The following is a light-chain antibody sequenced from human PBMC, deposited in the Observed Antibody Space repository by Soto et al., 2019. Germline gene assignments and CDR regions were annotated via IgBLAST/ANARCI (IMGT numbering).Light chain of an antibody. J-gene: IGLJ1*01. Sequence: QSALTQPASVSGSPGQSITISCTGTSSDVGGYNYVSSYQQHPGKAPKLMIYDVSNRPSGVSNRFSGSKSGNTASLTISGLQAEDEADYYCSSYTRSSTYVFGTGTKVTVL. CDR2: DVS. CDR1: SSDVGGYNY. V-gene: IGLV2-14*01. CDR3: SSYTRSSTYV.